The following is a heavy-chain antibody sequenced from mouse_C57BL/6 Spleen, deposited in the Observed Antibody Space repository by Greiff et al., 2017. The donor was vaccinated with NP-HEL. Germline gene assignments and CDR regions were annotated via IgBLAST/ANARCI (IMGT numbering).Heavy chain of an antibody. CDR3: ARGGELRHWYFDV. J-gene: IGHJ1*03. CDR1: GYTFTSYW. Sequence: QVQLQQPGAELVKPGASVKLSCKASGYTFTSYWMHWVKQRPGQGLEWIGMIHPNSGSTNYNEKFKSKATLTVDKSSSTAYMQLSSLTSEDSAVYYCARGGELRHWYFDVWGTGTTVTVSS. CDR2: IHPNSGST. V-gene: IGHV1-64*01. D-gene: IGHD2-4*01.